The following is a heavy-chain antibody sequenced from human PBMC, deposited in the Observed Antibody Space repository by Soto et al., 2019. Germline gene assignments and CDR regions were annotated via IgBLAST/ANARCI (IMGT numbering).Heavy chain of an antibody. CDR3: ARYRREAVAGYTLDN. J-gene: IGHJ4*02. D-gene: IGHD6-13*01. V-gene: IGHV4-59*01. CDR1: GGSISSNY. CDR2: VYNSGSI. Sequence: SETLSLTCTVSGGSISSNYWTWIRQPPGKGLEWIGYVYNSGSINYNPSLKSRVTISEDTSKSQFSLKVNSMTAADTAVYYCARYRREAVAGYTLDNWGQGSLVTVS.